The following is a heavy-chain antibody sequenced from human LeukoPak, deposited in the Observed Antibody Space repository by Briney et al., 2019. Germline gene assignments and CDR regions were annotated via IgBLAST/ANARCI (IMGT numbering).Heavy chain of an antibody. CDR1: GDSVSSNSAA. CDR2: TYYRSKWYN. V-gene: IGHV6-1*01. J-gene: IGHJ4*02. D-gene: IGHD6-19*01. CDR3: ARADPWRSGWHFDY. Sequence: SQTLSLTCAISGDSVSSNSAAWNWIRRSPSRGLEWLGRTYYRSKWYNDYAVSVKSRITINPDTSKNQFSLQLNSVTPEDTAVYYCARADPWRSGWHFDYWGQGTLVTVSS.